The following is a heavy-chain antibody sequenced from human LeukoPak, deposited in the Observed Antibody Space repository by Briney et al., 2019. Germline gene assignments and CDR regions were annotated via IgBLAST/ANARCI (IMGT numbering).Heavy chain of an antibody. J-gene: IGHJ3*02. CDR2: INHSGST. D-gene: IGHD2-2*01. CDR3: AREYCSSTSCYSYAFDI. V-gene: IGHV4-34*01. CDR1: GGSFSGYY. Sequence: SETLSLTCAAYGGSFSGYYWSWIRQPPGKGLEWIGEINHSGSTNYNPSLKSRVTISVDTSKNQFSLKLSSVTVADTAVYYCAREYCSSTSCYSYAFDIWGQGTMVTVSS.